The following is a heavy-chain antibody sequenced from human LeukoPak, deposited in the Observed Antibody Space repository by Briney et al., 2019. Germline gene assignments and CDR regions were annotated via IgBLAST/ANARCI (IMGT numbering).Heavy chain of an antibody. CDR2: ISYDGSNK. Sequence: GGSLRLSCAASGFTFSSYAMHWVRQAPGKGLEWVAVISYDGSNKYYADSAKGRFTISRDNSKNTLYLQMNSLRAEDTAVYYCARDQQWLEDYYYYMDVWGKGTTVTVSS. D-gene: IGHD6-19*01. CDR1: GFTFSSYA. V-gene: IGHV3-30*04. CDR3: ARDQQWLEDYYYYMDV. J-gene: IGHJ6*03.